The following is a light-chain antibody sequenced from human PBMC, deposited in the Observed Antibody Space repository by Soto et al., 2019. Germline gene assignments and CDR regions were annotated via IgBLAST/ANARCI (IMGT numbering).Light chain of an antibody. J-gene: IGKJ5*01. V-gene: IGKV3-15*01. Sequence: ELVITQSAAILSVSPGEGASLSCRAGENGRPKVGWYQHKAGPAPRLLIYGASTRATGVPDRFSGIESGTQFTLPIRRLQSEDSVVYVCQQNNRWPHITFGRGTRLDIK. CDR1: ENGRPK. CDR3: QQNNRWPHIT. CDR2: GAS.